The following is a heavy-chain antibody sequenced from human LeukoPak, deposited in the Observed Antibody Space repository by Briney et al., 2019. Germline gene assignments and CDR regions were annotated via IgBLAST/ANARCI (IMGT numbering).Heavy chain of an antibody. CDR2: INPNSGGT. D-gene: IGHD1-14*01. CDR1: GYTFTGYY. J-gene: IGHJ4*02. Sequence: GASVKVSCKASGYTFTGYYMHWVRQAPGQGLEWMGWINPNSGGTNYAQKFQGRVTMTRDTSISTAYMELSRLRSDDTAVYYCARIEEGTTSEGDYWGQGTLVTVSS. V-gene: IGHV1-2*02. CDR3: ARIEEGTTSEGDY.